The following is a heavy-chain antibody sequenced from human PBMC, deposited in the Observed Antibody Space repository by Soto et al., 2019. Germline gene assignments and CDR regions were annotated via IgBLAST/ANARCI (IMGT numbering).Heavy chain of an antibody. CDR2: ISAYNGNT. CDR3: ARDGIYDFWSGYSTQP. CDR1: GYTFTSYG. J-gene: IGHJ5*02. V-gene: IGHV1-18*01. D-gene: IGHD3-3*01. Sequence: ASVKVSCKASGYTFTSYGISWVRQAPGQGLERMGWISAYNGNTNYAQKLQGRVTMTTDTSTSTAYMELRSLRSDDTAVYYCARDGIYDFWSGYSTQPWGQGTLVTVSS.